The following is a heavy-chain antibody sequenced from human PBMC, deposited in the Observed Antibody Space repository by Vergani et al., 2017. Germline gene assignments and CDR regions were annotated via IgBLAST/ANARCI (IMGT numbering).Heavy chain of an antibody. Sequence: EVQLVESGGGLVKPGGSLRISCAASGFTFSSYAMSWVRQAPGKGLEWVSAISVSGGSRYYADSVKGRFTISRDNSKNTLYLQMKSLRAEDTAVYYCAKDTCWGDCDSFVVFDYWGQGTLVTVSS. V-gene: IGHV3-23*04. CDR2: ISVSGGSR. D-gene: IGHD2-21*02. CDR3: AKDTCWGDCDSFVVFDY. J-gene: IGHJ4*02. CDR1: GFTFSSYA.